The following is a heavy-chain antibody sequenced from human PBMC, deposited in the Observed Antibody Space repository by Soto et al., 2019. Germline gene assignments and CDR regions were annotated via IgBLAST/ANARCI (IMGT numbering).Heavy chain of an antibody. D-gene: IGHD2-2*01. V-gene: IGHV1-18*01. Sequence: QVPLVQSGAEVKKPGASVKVSCKASGYTFTSYGISWVRQAPGQGLVWRGWFSAYNGYTNHAQQLQGRVTITTDTSTSAAYMELRSVRADDTGLYYCERDRRDIVGVGRKYYYYYYMGVWGNGTTVTVSS. CDR1: GYTFTSYG. CDR2: FSAYNGYT. CDR3: ERDRRDIVGVGRKYYYYYYMGV. J-gene: IGHJ6*03.